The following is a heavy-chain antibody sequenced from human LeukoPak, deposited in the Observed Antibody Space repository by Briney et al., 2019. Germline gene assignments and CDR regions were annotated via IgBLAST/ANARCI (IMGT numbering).Heavy chain of an antibody. D-gene: IGHD3-10*01. CDR1: GGSFSGYY. V-gene: IGHV4-34*01. CDR3: ARGRSAGYFDL. CDR2: INHSGST. Sequence: SETLSLTCAVYGGSFSGYYWSWIRQPPGKGLEWIGEINHSGSTNYNPSLKSRVTISVDTSKNQLSLKLSSVTAADTAVYYCARGRSAGYFDLWGRGTLVTVSS. J-gene: IGHJ2*01.